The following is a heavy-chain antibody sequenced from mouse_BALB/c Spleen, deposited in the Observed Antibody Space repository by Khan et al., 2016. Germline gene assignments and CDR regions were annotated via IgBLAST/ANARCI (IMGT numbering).Heavy chain of an antibody. Sequence: QVQLQQSGPEVKKPGETVRISCKASGYTFTTAGMQWVQRMPGKGLKWIGWINTHSGVPKYAEDFKGRFAFSLETSASTAYLQISNLKNDDTASYFCARSYSSYSMDYWGQGTAVTVSS. J-gene: IGHJ4*01. V-gene: IGHV9-4*02. CDR3: ARSYSSYSMDY. D-gene: IGHD1-1*01. CDR1: GYTFTTAG. CDR2: INTHSGVP.